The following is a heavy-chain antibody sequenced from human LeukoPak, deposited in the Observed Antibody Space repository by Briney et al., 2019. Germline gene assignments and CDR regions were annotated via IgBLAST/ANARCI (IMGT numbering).Heavy chain of an antibody. D-gene: IGHD2-15*01. Sequence: GASVKVSCKASGGTFSSYAISWVRQAPGQGLEWMGGIIPIFGTANYAQKFQGRVTITADKSTSTAYMELSSLRSEDTAVYYCANPSGCSGGSCTDYWGQGTLVTVSS. CDR3: ANPSGCSGGSCTDY. CDR1: GGTFSSYA. CDR2: IIPIFGTA. J-gene: IGHJ4*02. V-gene: IGHV1-69*06.